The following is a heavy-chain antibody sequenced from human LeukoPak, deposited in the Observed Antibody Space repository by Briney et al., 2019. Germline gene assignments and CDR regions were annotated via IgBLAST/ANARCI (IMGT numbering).Heavy chain of an antibody. CDR2: IYYSGST. D-gene: IGHD3-10*01. CDR3: ARDSGTTGEVKFDP. Sequence: PSETLSLTCTVSGGSISSYYWSWIRQPPGKGLEWIGYIYYSGSTTYNPSLKSRVTMSIDTSNNQFSLRLRIVTAADTAVYYCARDSGTTGEVKFDPWGQGTLVTVSS. J-gene: IGHJ5*02. CDR1: GGSISSYY. V-gene: IGHV4-59*12.